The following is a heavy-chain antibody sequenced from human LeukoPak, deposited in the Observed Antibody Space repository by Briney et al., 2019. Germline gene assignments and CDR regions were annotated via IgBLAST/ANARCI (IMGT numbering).Heavy chain of an antibody. J-gene: IGHJ4*02. CDR1: GYSFTSYW. Sequence: GESLKISCKGSGYSFTSYWIGWVRQMPGKGLEWIGIIYPGDSDSRYSPSFQGQVTISADKSISTAYLQWNSLKASDTAMYCCSRLRDAYPDYWRQGTLITVAS. CDR2: IYPGDSDS. D-gene: IGHD5-24*01. CDR3: SRLRDAYPDY. V-gene: IGHV5-51*01.